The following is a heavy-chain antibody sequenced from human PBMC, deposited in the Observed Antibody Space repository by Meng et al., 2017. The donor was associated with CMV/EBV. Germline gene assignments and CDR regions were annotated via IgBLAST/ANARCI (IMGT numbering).Heavy chain of an antibody. CDR1: GATFSSYA. J-gene: IGHJ2*01. D-gene: IGHD4-17*01. V-gene: IGHV1-69*01. CDR3: AREVDDYGDGWYFDL. Sequence: VPCAAMVKKPGSSVKVSVKSAGATFSSYASSWVRQAPGQGLEWMGGIIPIFGTANYAQKFQGRVTITADESTSTAYMELSSLRSEDTAVYYCAREVDDYGDGWYFDLWGRGTLVTVSS. CDR2: IIPIFGTA.